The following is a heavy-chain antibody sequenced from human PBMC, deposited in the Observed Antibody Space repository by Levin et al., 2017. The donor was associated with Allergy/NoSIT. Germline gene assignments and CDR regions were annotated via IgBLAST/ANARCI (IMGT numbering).Heavy chain of an antibody. D-gene: IGHD6-13*01. CDR2: IKSKADGGTT. Sequence: GGSLRLSCAASGITFSNAWMSWARQAPGKGLEWVGRIKSKADGGTTEYAAPVKGRFTISRDDSKNTLYLQMNSLKTEDTAVYFCTTYSSSGYYFDYWGQGTLVTVSS. V-gene: IGHV3-15*01. CDR1: GITFSNAW. CDR3: TTYSSSGYYFDY. J-gene: IGHJ4*02.